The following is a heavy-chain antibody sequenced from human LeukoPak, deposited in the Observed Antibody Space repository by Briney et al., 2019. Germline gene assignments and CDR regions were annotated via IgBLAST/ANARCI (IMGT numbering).Heavy chain of an antibody. CDR1: GFTFSSYA. CDR2: ISGSGGST. Sequence: GGSLRLSCAASGFTFSSYAMSWVRQAPGKGLEWVSAISGSGGSTYYADSVKGRFTISRDNSKNTQYLQMDSLRAEDTAVYYCAKLSITMVRGDFDYWGQGTLVTVSS. V-gene: IGHV3-23*01. J-gene: IGHJ4*02. D-gene: IGHD3-10*01. CDR3: AKLSITMVRGDFDY.